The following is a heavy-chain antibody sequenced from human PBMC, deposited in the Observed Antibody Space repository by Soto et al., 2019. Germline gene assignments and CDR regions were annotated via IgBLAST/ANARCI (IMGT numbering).Heavy chain of an antibody. Sequence: GGSLRLSCAASGFTFDNYAMHWVRQAPGKGLEWVSGIDWNNGNIGYADSVRGRFTISRDNAKGSLYLQMNSLRAEDTAFYYCVKDTGTFDFWSGYMAYWGQGNLVTVSS. D-gene: IGHD3-3*01. CDR3: VKDTGTFDFWSGYMAY. V-gene: IGHV3-9*01. J-gene: IGHJ4*02. CDR1: GFTFDNYA. CDR2: IDWNNGNI.